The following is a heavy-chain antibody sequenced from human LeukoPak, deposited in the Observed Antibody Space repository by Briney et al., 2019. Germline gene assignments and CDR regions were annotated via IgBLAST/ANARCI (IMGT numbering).Heavy chain of an antibody. V-gene: IGHV1-58*01. CDR3: AARRYNWNGSDY. CDR1: GFTFTSSA. D-gene: IGHD1-1*01. CDR2: IVVGSGNT. J-gene: IGHJ4*02. Sequence: SVTVSFKASGFTFTSSAVQWVRQARGQRLEWIGWIVVGSGNTNYAQKFQERVTITRDMSTSTAYMELSSLRSEDTAVYYCAARRYNWNGSDYWGQGTLVTVSS.